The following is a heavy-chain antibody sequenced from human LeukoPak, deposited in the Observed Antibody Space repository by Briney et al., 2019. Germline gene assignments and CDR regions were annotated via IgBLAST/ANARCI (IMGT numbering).Heavy chain of an antibody. Sequence: SVKVSCKTSGGTFNNSAISWVRQPPGQGLEWLGGIMPLFGTAGYAQKFQGRVTITKDESTRTVYLELTSLTSDDTAVYYCARDVHGDYGSGWFDPWGQGTLVSVSS. CDR2: IMPLFGTA. J-gene: IGHJ5*02. D-gene: IGHD4-17*01. V-gene: IGHV1-69*05. CDR1: GGTFNNSA. CDR3: ARDVHGDYGSGWFDP.